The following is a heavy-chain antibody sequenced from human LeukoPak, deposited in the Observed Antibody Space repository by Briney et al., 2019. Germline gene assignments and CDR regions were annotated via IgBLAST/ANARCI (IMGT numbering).Heavy chain of an antibody. CDR2: IYYSGST. CDR3: ARRGSGRYYYYYGMDV. D-gene: IGHD6-19*01. CDR1: GGSISSYY. J-gene: IGHJ6*02. Sequence: PSETLSLTCTVSGGSISSYYWSWIRQPPGKGLEWIGYIYYSGSTNYNPSLKSRVTISVDTSKNQFSLKLSSVTAADTAVYYCARRGSGRYYYYYGMDVWGQGTTVTVSS. V-gene: IGHV4-59*08.